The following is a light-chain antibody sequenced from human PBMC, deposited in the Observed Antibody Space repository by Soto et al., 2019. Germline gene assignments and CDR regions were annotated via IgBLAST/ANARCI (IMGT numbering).Light chain of an antibody. CDR1: SSDIGGYTY. Sequence: QSSLTQPRSVSGSPGQSVTISCTGTSSDIGGYTYVSWYQQHPGKAPKVIIYDVSERPSGVPDRFSGSKSGNTASPTISGLQPEDEADYYCCSFAGPQSFEVFGEGTKVTVL. CDR3: CSFAGPQSFEV. CDR2: DVS. V-gene: IGLV2-11*01. J-gene: IGLJ1*01.